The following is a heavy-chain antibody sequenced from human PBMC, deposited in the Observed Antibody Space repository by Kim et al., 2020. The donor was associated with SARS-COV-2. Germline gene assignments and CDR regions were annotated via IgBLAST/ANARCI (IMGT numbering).Heavy chain of an antibody. V-gene: IGHV1-18*01. J-gene: IGHJ5*02. CDR1: GYTSTSYG. CDR2: ISAYNGNT. D-gene: IGHD2-2*01. CDR3: AREIVVVPAATSWFDP. Sequence: ASVKVSCKASGYTSTSYGISWVRQAPGQGLEWMGWISAYNGNTNYAQKLQGRVTMTTDTSTSTAYMELRSLRSDDTAVYYCAREIVVVPAATSWFDPWGQGTLVTVSS.